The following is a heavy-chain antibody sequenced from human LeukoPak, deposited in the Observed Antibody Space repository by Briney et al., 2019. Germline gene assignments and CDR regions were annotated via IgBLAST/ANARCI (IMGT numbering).Heavy chain of an antibody. CDR2: ISYDGSNK. J-gene: IGHJ3*02. D-gene: IGHD3-22*01. V-gene: IGHV3-30*18. Sequence: GGSLRLSCAASAFSINNFWMHWVRQAPGKGLEWVAVISYDGSNKYYADSVKGRFTISRDNSKNTLYLQMNSLRAEDTAVYYCAKEYALQMIVVVFNAFDIWGQGTMVTVSS. CDR3: AKEYALQMIVVVFNAFDI. CDR1: AFSINNFW.